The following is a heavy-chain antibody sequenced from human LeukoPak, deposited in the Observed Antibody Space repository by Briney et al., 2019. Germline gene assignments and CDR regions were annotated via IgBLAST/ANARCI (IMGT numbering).Heavy chain of an antibody. Sequence: GASVKVSCKASGGTFSSYAISWVRQAPGQGLEWMGRIIPILGIANYAQKFQGRVTITADKSTSTAYMELSSLRSEDTAVYYCASPLRVDGDYFDYWGQGTLVTVSS. CDR1: GGTFSSYA. V-gene: IGHV1-69*04. CDR3: ASPLRVDGDYFDY. D-gene: IGHD4-17*01. J-gene: IGHJ4*02. CDR2: IIPILGIA.